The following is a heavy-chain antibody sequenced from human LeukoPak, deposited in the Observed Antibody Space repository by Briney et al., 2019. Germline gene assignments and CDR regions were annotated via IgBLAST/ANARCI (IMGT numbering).Heavy chain of an antibody. CDR2: IWYGGSNK. CDR3: ARGRAYSGKGYGMDV. D-gene: IGHD5-12*01. CDR1: GFTFSSYG. V-gene: IGHV3-33*08. Sequence: GGSLRLSCAASGFTFSSYGMHWVRQAPGKGLEWVAVIWYGGSNKYYADSVKGRFTISRDNSKNTLYLQMNSLRAEDTAVYYCARGRAYSGKGYGMDVWGQGTTVTVSS. J-gene: IGHJ6*02.